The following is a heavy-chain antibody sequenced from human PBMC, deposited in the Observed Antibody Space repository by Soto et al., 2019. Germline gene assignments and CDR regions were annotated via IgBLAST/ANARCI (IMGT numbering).Heavy chain of an antibody. V-gene: IGHV1-69*01. D-gene: IGHD4-4*01. CDR1: GGTFSSYA. CDR2: IIPIFGTA. Sequence: QVQLVQSGAEVKKPGSSVKVSCKASGGTFSSYAISWVRQAPGQGLEWMGGIIPIFGTANYAQKFQGRVTITADESPGTADVELGSLCAEDTGGYYCARGTSNCEFRFDPWGQGILVAFSS. CDR3: ARGTSNCEFRFDP. J-gene: IGHJ5*02.